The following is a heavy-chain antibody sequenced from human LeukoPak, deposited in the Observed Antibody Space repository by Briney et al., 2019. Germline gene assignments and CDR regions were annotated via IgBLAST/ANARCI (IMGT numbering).Heavy chain of an antibody. J-gene: IGHJ6*04. V-gene: IGHV4-31*03. D-gene: IGHD5-18*01. CDR3: ARGLRYGFYYHGMDV. CDR1: GGSISSGGYY. CDR2: IYDSGST. Sequence: SETLSLTCTVSGGSISSGGYYWSWIRQHPGKGLEWIGYIYDSGSTYYKSSLKSRVTISLDTSKNQISLKLSSATAADTAVYYCARGLRYGFYYHGMDVWGKGPTVTVSS.